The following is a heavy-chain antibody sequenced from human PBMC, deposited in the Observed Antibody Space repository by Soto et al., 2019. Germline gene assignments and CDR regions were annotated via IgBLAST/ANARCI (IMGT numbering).Heavy chain of an antibody. CDR1: GGTFSSHA. J-gene: IGHJ4*02. CDR3: AIGDRSSWIGNH. D-gene: IGHD6-6*01. CDR2: IIPIFETA. Sequence: QVHLVQSGAEVTKAGSSVKVSCKASGGTFSSHAFSWVRQAPGQGLEWVGGIIPIFETANYAQEFQGRVTISAAESTNTVNLELTILQSGDTAIYFCAIGDRSSWIGNHCGPGPHVTVS. V-gene: IGHV1-69*01.